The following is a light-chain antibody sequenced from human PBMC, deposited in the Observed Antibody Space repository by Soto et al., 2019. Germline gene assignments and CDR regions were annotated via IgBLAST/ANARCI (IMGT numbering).Light chain of an antibody. CDR2: YDS. CDR3: QVWDSSSDRDVV. Sequence: SYELTQPPSVSVAPGKTARITCGGNNIGSKSVHWYQQKPGQAPVLVIYYDSDRPSGIPERFSGSNSANTATLTISRVEAGDEADYYCQVWDSSSDRDVVFGGGTKLTVL. J-gene: IGLJ2*01. V-gene: IGLV3-21*04. CDR1: NIGSKS.